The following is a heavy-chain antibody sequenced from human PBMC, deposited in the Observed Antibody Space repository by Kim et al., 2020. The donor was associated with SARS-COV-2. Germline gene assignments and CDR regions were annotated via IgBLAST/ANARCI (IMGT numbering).Heavy chain of an antibody. CDR2: ISSSSSTI. CDR1: GFTFSSYS. J-gene: IGHJ6*02. Sequence: GGSLRLSCAASGFTFSSYSMNWVRQAPGKGLEWVSYISSSSSTIYYADSVKGRFTISRDNAKNSLYLQMNSLRDEDTAVYYCARDPGDIVVVPAAIDYYGMDVWGQGTTVTVSS. CDR3: ARDPGDIVVVPAAIDYYGMDV. D-gene: IGHD2-2*02. V-gene: IGHV3-48*02.